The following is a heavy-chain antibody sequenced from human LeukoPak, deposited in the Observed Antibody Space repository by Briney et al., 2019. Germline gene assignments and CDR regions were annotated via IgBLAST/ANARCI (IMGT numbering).Heavy chain of an antibody. D-gene: IGHD3-22*01. Sequence: GASVKVSCKASGYTFTGYYMHWVRQAPGQGLEWMGWINPNSGGTNYVQKFQGRVTMTRDTSISTAYMELSSLRSEDTAVYYCARMSYYDSSGDNWFDPWGQGTLVTVSS. CDR2: INPNSGGT. CDR3: ARMSYYDSSGDNWFDP. CDR1: GYTFTGYY. V-gene: IGHV1-2*02. J-gene: IGHJ5*02.